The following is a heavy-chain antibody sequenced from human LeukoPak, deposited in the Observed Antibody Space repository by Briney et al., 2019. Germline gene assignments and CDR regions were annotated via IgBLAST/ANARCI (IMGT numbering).Heavy chain of an antibody. CDR1: GFTFSDYY. J-gene: IGHJ6*02. Sequence: GGSLRLSCAASGFTFSDYYMSWIRQAPGKGLEWVSYISSSGSTIYYVDSVKGRFTISRDNAKNSLYLQMNSLRAEDTAVYYCARVGTFLDYYYYGMDVWGQGTTVTVSS. D-gene: IGHD1-1*01. CDR2: ISSSGSTI. CDR3: ARVGTFLDYYYYGMDV. V-gene: IGHV3-11*01.